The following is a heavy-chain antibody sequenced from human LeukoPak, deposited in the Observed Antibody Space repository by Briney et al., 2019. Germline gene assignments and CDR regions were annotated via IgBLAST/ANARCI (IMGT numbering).Heavy chain of an antibody. D-gene: IGHD2-2*01. CDR2: ISAYNGNT. J-gene: IGHJ4*02. CDR1: GYTFTSYG. V-gene: IGHV1-18*01. CDR3: ARVRVVVVPAAYYFDY. Sequence: GASVKVSCKASGYTFTSYGISWVRQAPGLGLEWMGWISAYNGNTNYAQKLQGRVTMTTDTSTSTAYMELRSLRSDDTAVYYCARVRVVVVPAAYYFDYWGQGTLVTVSS.